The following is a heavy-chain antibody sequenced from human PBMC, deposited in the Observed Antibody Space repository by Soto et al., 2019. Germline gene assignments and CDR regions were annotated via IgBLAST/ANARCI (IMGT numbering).Heavy chain of an antibody. CDR1: GDSISSSSYY. V-gene: IGHV4-39*01. Sequence: SEPLSLTCLVSGDSISSSSYYLGWIRPPPGKGLEWIGSIYYSGRTYYNPSFKGPATIPIDTSKNQFSLKLSSVTATDTAVYYCARQRTTVVTQAYFDHWGQGALVTISS. J-gene: IGHJ4*02. CDR2: IYYSGRT. CDR3: ARQRTTVVTQAYFDH. D-gene: IGHD2-21*02.